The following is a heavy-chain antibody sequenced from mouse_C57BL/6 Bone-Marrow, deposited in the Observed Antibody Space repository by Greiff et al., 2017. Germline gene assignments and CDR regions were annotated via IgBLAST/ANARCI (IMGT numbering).Heavy chain of an antibody. CDR2: ISNGGGST. V-gene: IGHV5-12*01. D-gene: IGHD1-1*01. J-gene: IGHJ4*01. Sequence: DVMLVESGGGLVQPGGSLKLSCAASGFTFSDYYMYWVRQTPEKRLEWVAYISNGGGSTYYPDTVNGRFTISRDNAKNTLDLQMSRLKSEDTAMYYCARQDYYGSSQYYYAIDYWDQGTSVTVSS. CDR3: ARQDYYGSSQYYYAIDY. CDR1: GFTFSDYY.